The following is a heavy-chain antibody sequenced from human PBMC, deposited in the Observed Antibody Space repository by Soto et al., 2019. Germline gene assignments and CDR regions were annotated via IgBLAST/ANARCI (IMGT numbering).Heavy chain of an antibody. V-gene: IGHV4-59*12. Sequence: PSETLSLTCTVSGGSISSYYWSWIRQPPGKGLEWIGYIYYNGGTDYNPSLKSRVTISVDRSKNQFSLKLSFVTAADTAVHYCARGQVVAAQHWGQGTLVTVSS. CDR3: ARGQVVAAQH. CDR2: IYYNGGT. D-gene: IGHD2-15*01. CDR1: GGSISSYY. J-gene: IGHJ4*02.